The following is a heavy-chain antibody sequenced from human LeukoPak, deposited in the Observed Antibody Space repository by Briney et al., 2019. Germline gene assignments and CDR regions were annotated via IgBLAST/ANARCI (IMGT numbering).Heavy chain of an antibody. CDR1: GYTFTSYG. CDR2: FSVYNGNT. D-gene: IGHD6-13*01. J-gene: IGHJ4*02. Sequence: GASVKVSCNASGYTFTSYGITWVRQAAGQGLEWMRWFSVYNGNTNYAQKLQGRVTMPTDTSTSTAYMELRSLRSDDTAIYYCARDREAAGQKLTDYWGQGTLVTVSS. V-gene: IGHV1-18*01. CDR3: ARDREAAGQKLTDY.